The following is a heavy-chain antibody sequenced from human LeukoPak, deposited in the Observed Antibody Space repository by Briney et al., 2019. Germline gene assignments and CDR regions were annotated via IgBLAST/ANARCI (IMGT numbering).Heavy chain of an antibody. Sequence: ASVKVSCKASGYTCTSYGISWVRQAPGQGLEWMGWNSAYNGNTNYAQKLQGRVTMTTDTSTSTAYMELRSLRSDDTAVYYCARAYYYDSSGYHYYYYYYMDVWGKGTTVTVSS. CDR2: NSAYNGNT. D-gene: IGHD3-22*01. CDR3: ARAYYYDSSGYHYYYYYYMDV. V-gene: IGHV1-18*04. J-gene: IGHJ6*03. CDR1: GYTCTSYG.